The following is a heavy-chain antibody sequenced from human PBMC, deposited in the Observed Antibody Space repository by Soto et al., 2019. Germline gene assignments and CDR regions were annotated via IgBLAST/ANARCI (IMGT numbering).Heavy chain of an antibody. J-gene: IGHJ4*02. CDR1: GFPFSDYG. V-gene: IGHV3-30*18. CDR2: ISHEGGTQ. Sequence: QVQLAESGGGVVQPGGSLRLSCAASGFPFSDYGIDWIRQAPGKGLEWVAVISHEGGTQYYADSVRGRFTVSRDNSKNIVYLQMYSLRPEATAVYLCANEGSPKVSRWDDYWGQGTMVTVSS. D-gene: IGHD1-26*01. CDR3: ANEGSPKVSRWDDY.